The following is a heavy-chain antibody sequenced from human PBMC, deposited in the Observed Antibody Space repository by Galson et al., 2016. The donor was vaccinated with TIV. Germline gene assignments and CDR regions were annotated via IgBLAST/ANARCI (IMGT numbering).Heavy chain of an antibody. J-gene: IGHJ6*04. V-gene: IGHV3-9*01. CDR1: GFSVSNIY. Sequence: SLRLSCAASGFSVSNIYMTWVRQAPGKGLEWVSGINWNSGDINYADSVKGRFTISRNDAKKFVYLQMNRLRAEDTALYFCAKDRAGYYYAMDVWGKGTPVTVSS. CDR3: AKDRAGYYYAMDV. CDR2: INWNSGDI.